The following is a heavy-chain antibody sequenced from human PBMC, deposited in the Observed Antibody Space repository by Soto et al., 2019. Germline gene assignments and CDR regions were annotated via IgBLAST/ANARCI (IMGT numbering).Heavy chain of an antibody. CDR3: AKWARSGWSRYYYGLDA. J-gene: IGHJ6*02. CDR2: ISGSAGST. V-gene: IGHV3-23*01. Sequence: GGSLRLSCAASGFTFSSYAMSWVRQAPGKGLEWVSGISGSAGSTNYADSVKGRFTISRDNSKNTLDLQMSSLKVEDTAVYYCAKWARSGWSRYYYGLDAWGQGTTATVSS. CDR1: GFTFSSYA. D-gene: IGHD6-19*01.